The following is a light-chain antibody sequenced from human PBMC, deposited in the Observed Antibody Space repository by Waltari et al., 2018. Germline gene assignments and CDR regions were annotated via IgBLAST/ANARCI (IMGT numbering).Light chain of an antibody. V-gene: IGKV1-39*01. CDR3: QQSYSTPRT. CDR1: QSISSY. Sequence: DIQMTQSPSSLSASVGDRVTITCRASQSISSYLNWYQQKPGKAPKLPIYAASSLQSGVPSRFSGSGSGTDFTLTISSVQPEDFATYYCQQSYSTPRTFGQGTKVEIK. CDR2: AAS. J-gene: IGKJ1*01.